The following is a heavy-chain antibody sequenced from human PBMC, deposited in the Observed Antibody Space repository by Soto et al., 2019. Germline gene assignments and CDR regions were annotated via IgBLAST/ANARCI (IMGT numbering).Heavy chain of an antibody. Sequence: PSQTLSLTCDISGDSVSSNSAAWNWIRQSPSRGLEWLGRTYYRSKWYNDYAVSVKSRITINPDTSKNQFSLQLNSVTPEDTAVYYCARGGYCISTSCYSLDVWGQGTTVTVSS. CDR1: GDSVSSNSAA. CDR3: ARGGYCISTSCYSLDV. CDR2: TYYRSKWYN. V-gene: IGHV6-1*01. D-gene: IGHD2-2*02. J-gene: IGHJ6*02.